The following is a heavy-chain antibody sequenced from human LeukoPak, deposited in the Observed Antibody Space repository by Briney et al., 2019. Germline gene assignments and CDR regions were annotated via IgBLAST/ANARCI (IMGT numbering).Heavy chain of an antibody. D-gene: IGHD6-13*01. J-gene: IGHJ6*03. CDR2: ISSSGSTI. Sequence: GGSLRLSCAASGFTFSDYYMSWIRQAPGKGLEWVSYISSSGSTIYYADSVKGRFTISRDNAKNSLYLQMNSLRAEDTAVYYCARAPLYSSSWYDYYYYMDVWGKGTTVTVSS. CDR3: ARAPLYSSSWYDYYYYMDV. V-gene: IGHV3-11*04. CDR1: GFTFSDYY.